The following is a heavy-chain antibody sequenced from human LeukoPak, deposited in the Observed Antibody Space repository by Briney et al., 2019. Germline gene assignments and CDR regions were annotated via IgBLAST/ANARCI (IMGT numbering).Heavy chain of an antibody. J-gene: IGHJ4*02. V-gene: IGHV3-74*03. CDR3: ARDQRVTGRPDIDY. Sequence: PGGSLRLSCAPSGFTFRNHWMHWVRQTPGKGLVWVSRISSDGSSTTYADSVKGRFTISRDNAKNTLYLQMNNLRAEDTAMYYCARDQRVTGRPDIDYWGQGTLVIVSS. D-gene: IGHD6-6*01. CDR1: GFTFRNHW. CDR2: ISSDGSST.